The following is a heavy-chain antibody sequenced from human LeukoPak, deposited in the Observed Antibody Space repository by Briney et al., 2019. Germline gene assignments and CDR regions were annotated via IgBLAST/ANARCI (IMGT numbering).Heavy chain of an antibody. CDR2: ISRSGGTI. Sequence: QTGGSLRLSCAASGFNFNSYALSWVRQAPGKGLEWVAYISRSGGTIYYADSVKGRFTISRDNAKNSLYLQMNSLRAEDTAVYYCAGYKPFWYFDYWGQGTPVTVSS. V-gene: IGHV3-48*03. CDR1: GFNFNSYA. CDR3: AGYKPFWYFDY. J-gene: IGHJ4*02. D-gene: IGHD2-2*02.